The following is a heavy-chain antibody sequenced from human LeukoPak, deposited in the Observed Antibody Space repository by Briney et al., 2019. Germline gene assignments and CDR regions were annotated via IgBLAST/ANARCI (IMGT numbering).Heavy chain of an antibody. CDR1: GGSISSYY. CDR2: IYTSGST. D-gene: IGHD2-15*01. CDR3: ARDSSFLCSGGSSTPL. V-gene: IGHV4-4*07. J-gene: IGHJ4*02. Sequence: SETLSLTCTVSGGSISSYYWSWIRQPAAKGLEWIGRIYTSGSTNYNPSLTSRVTISVDTSKNPFTLQLSPVPAAVTAVYSCARDSSFLCSGGSSTPLWGQGTLVTVSS.